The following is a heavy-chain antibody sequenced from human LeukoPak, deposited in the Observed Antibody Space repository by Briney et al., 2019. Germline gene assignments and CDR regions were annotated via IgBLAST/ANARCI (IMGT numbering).Heavy chain of an antibody. V-gene: IGHV3-21*01. CDR3: AREEDSSTIRSSHGMDV. J-gene: IGHJ6*02. CDR2: ISSGGTYI. Sequence: PGGSLRLSCAASGFTFSIYTMHWVRQAPGKGLEWVSCISSGGTYIYNADSVKGRFTISRDNAKNSLYLQMNNLRAEDTAVYYCAREEDSSTIRSSHGMDVWGQGTTVTVSS. CDR1: GFTFSIYT. D-gene: IGHD6-6*01.